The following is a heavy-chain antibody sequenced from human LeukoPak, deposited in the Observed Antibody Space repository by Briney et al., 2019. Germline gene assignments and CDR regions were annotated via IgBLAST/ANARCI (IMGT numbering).Heavy chain of an antibody. CDR2: ISGSGAGT. CDR3: AKDWASIPAYFDY. Sequence: PGGSLRLSCAASGLTFSSYAVSWVRQAPGKGLEWVSGISGSGAGTYYADSVKGRFTISRDNSKNTLYLQMNSLRAEDTAVYYCAKDWASIPAYFDYWGQGTLVTVSS. J-gene: IGHJ4*02. D-gene: IGHD2/OR15-2a*01. CDR1: GLTFSSYA. V-gene: IGHV3-23*01.